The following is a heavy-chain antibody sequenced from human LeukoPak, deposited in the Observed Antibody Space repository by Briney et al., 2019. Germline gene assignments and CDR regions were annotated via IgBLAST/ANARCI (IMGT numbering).Heavy chain of an antibody. CDR1: GFTFSTYG. CDR2: ISYDGSNK. D-gene: IGHD3-10*01. V-gene: IGHV3-30*18. CDR3: AKNLWFGELYNGMDV. Sequence: GGSLRLSCAASGFTFSTYGMHWVRQAPGKGLGWVAVISYDGSNKYYADSVKGRFTISRDNSKNTLYLQMNSLRAEDTAVYYCAKNLWFGELYNGMDVWGKGTTVTVSS. J-gene: IGHJ6*04.